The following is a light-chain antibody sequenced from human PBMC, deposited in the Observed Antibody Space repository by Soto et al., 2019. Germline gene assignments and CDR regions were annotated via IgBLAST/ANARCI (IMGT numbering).Light chain of an antibody. J-gene: IGKJ1*01. CDR3: QQYNSWPRT. Sequence: EIVLTQSPGTLSLSPGERATLSCRASQSVSSSNLAWYQQKPGQAPRLLIYGASSRATGIPARFSGSGSGTEFTLTITSLQSEEFAVYYCQQYNSWPRTVGQGTKVDIK. CDR1: QSVSSSN. V-gene: IGKV3-15*01. CDR2: GAS.